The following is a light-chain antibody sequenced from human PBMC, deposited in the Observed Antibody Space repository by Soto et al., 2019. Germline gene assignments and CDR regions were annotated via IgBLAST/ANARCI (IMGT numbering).Light chain of an antibody. CDR3: QHYNSYSEA. CDR2: KAS. V-gene: IGKV1-5*03. CDR1: QTISSW. J-gene: IGKJ1*01. Sequence: DIQMTQFPSTLSASVGDRVTITCRASQTISSWLAWYQQKPGKAPKLLIYKASTLKSGVPSRFGGSGSGTEFTLTISSLQPDDFATYYCQHYNSYSEAFGQGTKVDIK.